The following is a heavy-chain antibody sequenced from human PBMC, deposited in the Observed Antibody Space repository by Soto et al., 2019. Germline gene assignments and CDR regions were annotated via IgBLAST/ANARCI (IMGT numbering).Heavy chain of an antibody. J-gene: IGHJ4*02. Sequence: QVQLVESGGGVVQPGRSLRLSCAASGFSFSSYGIHWVRQAPGKGLEWVAVIWYDGSHEYYADSVKGRFSISRDNSKRPVYLQRNSRRAEDTAVYFWGKDRGGGAVVPDYWGQGTLVTVSS. CDR1: GFSFSSYG. CDR3: GKDRGGGAVVPDY. V-gene: IGHV3-33*06. D-gene: IGHD2-21*01. CDR2: IWYDGSHE.